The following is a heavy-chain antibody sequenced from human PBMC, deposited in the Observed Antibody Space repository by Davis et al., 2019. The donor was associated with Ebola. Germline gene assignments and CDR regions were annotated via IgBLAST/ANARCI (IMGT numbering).Heavy chain of an antibody. V-gene: IGHV3-23*01. J-gene: IGHJ4*02. CDR1: GFTSSTYA. CDR2: LGGRGRPT. CDR3: AKGLYGGSYGSYFDI. D-gene: IGHD1-26*01. Sequence: PGGSLRPSCPVSGFTSSTYAMSWVSQTPGKGLERVASLGGRGRPTYYADSVMGRFTISRDNSENTLYLHIYSLRVDDTAIYYCAKGLYGGSYGSYFDIWGQGTLVTVSS.